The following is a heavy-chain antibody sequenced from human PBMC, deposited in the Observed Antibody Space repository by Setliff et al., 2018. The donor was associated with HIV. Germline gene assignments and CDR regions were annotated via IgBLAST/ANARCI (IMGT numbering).Heavy chain of an antibody. D-gene: IGHD4-17*01. J-gene: IGHJ4*02. CDR2: ISGAGATT. V-gene: IGHV3-23*01. CDR1: GFTFSNSG. Sequence: GALRLSCAASGFTFSNSGIHWVRQAPGKGLEWVAGISGAGATTYYADSVKGRFTISRDNSKDTLYLQMNSLRAEDTAVYYCAKDGYSDYLNSYFDYWGQGTLVTVSS. CDR3: AKDGYSDYLNSYFDY.